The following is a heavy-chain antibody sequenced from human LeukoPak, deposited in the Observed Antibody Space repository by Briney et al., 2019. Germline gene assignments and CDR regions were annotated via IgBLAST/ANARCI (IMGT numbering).Heavy chain of an antibody. CDR1: GGSFSGYY. CDR2: INHSGST. CDR3: ARQSMGSGWYPYNWFDP. V-gene: IGHV4-34*01. D-gene: IGHD6-19*01. J-gene: IGHJ5*02. Sequence: SETLSLTCAVYGGSFSGYYWSWIRQPPGKGLEWIGEINHSGSTNYNPSLKSRVTISVDTSKNQFSLKLSSVTAADTAEYFCARQSMGSGWYPYNWFDPWGPGILVTVSS.